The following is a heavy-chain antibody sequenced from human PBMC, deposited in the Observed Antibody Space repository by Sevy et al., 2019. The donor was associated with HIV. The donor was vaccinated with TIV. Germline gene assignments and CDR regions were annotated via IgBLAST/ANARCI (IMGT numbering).Heavy chain of an antibody. V-gene: IGHV3-15*01. CDR1: GFTFADAW. J-gene: IGHJ1*01. CDR2: IKRKADGGTA. CDR3: STDAGTIPWNAVQK. Sequence: GGSLRLSCAASGFTFADAWMTWVRQAPGKGLEWVGRIKRKADGGTADYAAPVKDRFTISRDDSKHTLSLQMNSLKTQDTAEYYCSTDAGTIPWNAVQKWGQGSLVTVSS. D-gene: IGHD1-1*01.